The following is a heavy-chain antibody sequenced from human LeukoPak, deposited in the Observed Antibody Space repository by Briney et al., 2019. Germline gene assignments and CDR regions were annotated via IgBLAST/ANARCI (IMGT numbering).Heavy chain of an antibody. Sequence: PGGSLRLSCEASGFTFSSYWMGWVRQSPAKGLEWVASIQQGGSHKYYVDSVKGRFTISRDNAKNSLFLQMDSLRAEDTAVYYCARAPIDSNSWYHAFDIWGQGTMVTVSS. CDR3: ARAPIDSNSWYHAFDI. CDR2: IQQGGSHK. CDR1: GFTFSSYW. D-gene: IGHD6-13*01. V-gene: IGHV3-7*01. J-gene: IGHJ3*02.